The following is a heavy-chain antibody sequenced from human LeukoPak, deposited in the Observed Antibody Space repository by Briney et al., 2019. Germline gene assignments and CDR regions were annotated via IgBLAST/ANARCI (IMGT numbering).Heavy chain of an antibody. Sequence: GGSLRLSCAASGFTFSSYAMSWVRQAPGKGLEWVSAISGSGGSTYYADSVKGRFTISRGNSKNTLYLQMNSLRAEDTAVYYCARDRVYYGSGSYFLDWGQGTLVTVSS. D-gene: IGHD3-10*01. CDR2: ISGSGGST. J-gene: IGHJ4*02. CDR3: ARDRVYYGSGSYFLD. V-gene: IGHV3-23*01. CDR1: GFTFSSYA.